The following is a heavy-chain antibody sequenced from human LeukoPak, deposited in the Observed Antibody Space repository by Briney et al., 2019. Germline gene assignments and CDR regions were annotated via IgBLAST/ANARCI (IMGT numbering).Heavy chain of an antibody. CDR3: ATELRWKDH. J-gene: IGHJ4*02. CDR2: MKPNSGNT. CDR1: GYTFTNYD. D-gene: IGHD4-23*01. Sequence: ASVKVSCKASGYTFTNYDINWVRQASGQGLEWMGYMKPNSGNTGYAQKFQGRVTMTRDTSISTAYMELSSLTSEDTTVYYCATELRWKDHWGQGTLVTVSS. V-gene: IGHV1-8*01.